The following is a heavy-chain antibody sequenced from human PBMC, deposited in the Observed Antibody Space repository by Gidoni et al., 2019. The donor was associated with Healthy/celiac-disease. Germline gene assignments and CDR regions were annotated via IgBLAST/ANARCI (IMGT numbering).Heavy chain of an antibody. CDR1: GGSFSGYY. V-gene: IGHV4-34*01. J-gene: IGHJ4*02. D-gene: IGHD1-26*01. CDR3: ARSQYYRWELVGFDY. CDR2: INHSGST. Sequence: QVQLQQWGAGLLKPSETLSLTCAVYGGSFSGYYWSWIRQPPGKGLEWIGEINHSGSTNYNPSLKSRVTISVDTSKNQFSLKLSSVTAADTAVYYCARSQYYRWELVGFDYWGQGTLVTVSS.